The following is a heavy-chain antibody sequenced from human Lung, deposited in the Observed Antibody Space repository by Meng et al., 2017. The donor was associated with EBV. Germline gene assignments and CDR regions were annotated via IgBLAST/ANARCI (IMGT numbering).Heavy chain of an antibody. J-gene: IGHJ2*01. CDR2: TYYRSKWYN. CDR1: GDSVSSSSAA. Sequence: QVKLTQSGPGLVKPSQTLPLTCFISGDSVSSSSAAWTWIRPSPSRGLEWLGRTYYRSKWYNDYAVFVKSRITINPDTSKNQFSLQLNSVTPEDTAVYYCARGATSVFDLWGRGTLVTVSS. CDR3: ARGATSVFDL. V-gene: IGHV6-1*01.